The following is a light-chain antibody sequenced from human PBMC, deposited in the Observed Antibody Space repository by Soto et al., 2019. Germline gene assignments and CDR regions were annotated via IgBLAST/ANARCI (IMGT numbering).Light chain of an antibody. CDR2: DAS. CDR1: QSVSSY. J-gene: IGKJ1*01. Sequence: EIVLTQSPATLSLSPGERATLSCRASQSVSSYFAWYQQKPGQAPRLLIYDASNRATGLPARFSGSGSGTDFTLTISSLEPDDFAVYYCQQRGNWPVTFGQGTRVDIK. V-gene: IGKV3-11*01. CDR3: QQRGNWPVT.